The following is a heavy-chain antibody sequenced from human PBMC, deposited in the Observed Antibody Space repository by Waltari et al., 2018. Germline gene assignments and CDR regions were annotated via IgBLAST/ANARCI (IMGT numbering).Heavy chain of an antibody. Sequence: EVQLVQSGAEVKKPGESLKISCKGSGYSFTSYWIGWVRQMPGKGLEWMGISYPGDSDTRYSPSFQGQVTISADKSISTAYMQWSSLKASDTAMYYCASSVYSSSSRPDYWGQGTLVTVSS. CDR3: ASSVYSSSSRPDY. J-gene: IGHJ4*02. D-gene: IGHD6-6*01. V-gene: IGHV5-51*01. CDR2: SYPGDSDT. CDR1: GYSFTSYW.